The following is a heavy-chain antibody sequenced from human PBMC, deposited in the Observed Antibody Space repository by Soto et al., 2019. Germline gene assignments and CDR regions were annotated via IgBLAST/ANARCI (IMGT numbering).Heavy chain of an antibody. V-gene: IGHV4-39*01. CDR2: IYYSGST. J-gene: IGHJ4*02. CDR3: ARLASRLFDY. CDR1: GGSISSSSYY. Sequence: SETLSLTCTVSGGSISSSSYYWGWIRQPPGKGLEWIGSIYYSGSTYYNPPLKSRVTISVDTSKNQFSLKLSSVTAADTAVYYCARLASRLFDYWGQGTLVTVSS.